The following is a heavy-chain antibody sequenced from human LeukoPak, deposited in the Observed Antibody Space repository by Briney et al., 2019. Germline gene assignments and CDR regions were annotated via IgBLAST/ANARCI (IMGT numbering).Heavy chain of an antibody. CDR1: GFTFSSYE. CDR3: AKETGGSGSSYLSFFDY. D-gene: IGHD3-10*01. Sequence: PGGSLRLSCAASGFTFSSYEMNWVRQAPGKGLEWVSYISSSGSTINYADSVKGRFTISRDNSKNTLYLQINSLRAEDTAVYFCAKETGGSGSSYLSFFDYWGQGTLVTVSS. J-gene: IGHJ4*02. CDR2: ISSSGSTI. V-gene: IGHV3-48*03.